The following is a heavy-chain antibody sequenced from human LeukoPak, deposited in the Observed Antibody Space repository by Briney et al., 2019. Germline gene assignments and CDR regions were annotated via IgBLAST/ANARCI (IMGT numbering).Heavy chain of an antibody. CDR1: GRSISSSSYY. CDR3: ERGRSWYSGHPPYYYYYYGMDV. Sequence: PSQTLSLTRTLSGRSISSSSYYWGWIRQRPGKGQEWIGRIYYSGSTYYNPSLKSRVTISVDTSKNQSCLKLTSGTATDPAVYYCERGRSWYSGHPPYYYYYYGMDVWGQGTTVTVSS. J-gene: IGHJ6*02. D-gene: IGHD6-13*01. CDR2: IYYSGST. V-gene: IGHV4-39*01.